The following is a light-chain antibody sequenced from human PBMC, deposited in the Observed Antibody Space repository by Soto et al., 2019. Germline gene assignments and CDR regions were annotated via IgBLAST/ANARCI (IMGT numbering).Light chain of an antibody. CDR2: ATS. V-gene: IGKV3-20*01. Sequence: ETVLTQSPGTLSLSPGESATLSCRASQTVYGGFLAWYQGKPGQAPRLLISATSTRATDIPDRFSGSGSGRDFTLTITNVQPEDFAIYYCHQYGNLPLTFGPGTTVDF. CDR1: QTVYGGF. CDR3: HQYGNLPLT. J-gene: IGKJ3*01.